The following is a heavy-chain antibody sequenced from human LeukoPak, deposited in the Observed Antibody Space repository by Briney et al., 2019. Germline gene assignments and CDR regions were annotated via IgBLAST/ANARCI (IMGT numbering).Heavy chain of an antibody. Sequence: GRSLRLSCAASGFTFSSYAMHWVRQAPGKGLEWVAVISYDGSNKYYADSVKGRFTISRDNSKNTLYLQMNSLRAEDTAVYYCARDLAPWSGYPDAFDIWGQGTMVTVSS. V-gene: IGHV3-30-3*01. D-gene: IGHD3-3*01. J-gene: IGHJ3*02. CDR2: ISYDGSNK. CDR3: ARDLAPWSGYPDAFDI. CDR1: GFTFSSYA.